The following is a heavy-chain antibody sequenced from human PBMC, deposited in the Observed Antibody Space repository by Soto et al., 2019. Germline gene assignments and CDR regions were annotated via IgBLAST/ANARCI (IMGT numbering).Heavy chain of an antibody. CDR3: ARDWRHPYGGNSFDY. J-gene: IGHJ4*02. Sequence: GGSLRLSCAASGFTVSSNYMSWVRQAPGKGLEWVSVIYSGGSTYYADSVKGRFTISRDNSKNTLYLQMNSLRAEDTAVYYCARDWRHPYGGNSFDYWGQGTLVTVSS. CDR2: IYSGGST. V-gene: IGHV3-66*01. D-gene: IGHD2-21*02. CDR1: GFTVSSNY.